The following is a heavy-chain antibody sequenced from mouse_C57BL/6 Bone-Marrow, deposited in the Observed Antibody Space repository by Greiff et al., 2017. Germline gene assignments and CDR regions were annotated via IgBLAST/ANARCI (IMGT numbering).Heavy chain of an antibody. Sequence: VQLQQSGAELVRPGASVKLSCTASGFNIKDDYMHWVKQRPEQGLEWIGWIDPENGDTEYASKFQGKATITADTSSNTAYLPLSSLTSEDTAVYYCRSSAWFAYWGQGTLVTVSA. J-gene: IGHJ3*01. CDR3: RSSAWFAY. CDR2: IDPENGDT. V-gene: IGHV14-4*01. CDR1: GFNIKDDY. D-gene: IGHD1-3*01.